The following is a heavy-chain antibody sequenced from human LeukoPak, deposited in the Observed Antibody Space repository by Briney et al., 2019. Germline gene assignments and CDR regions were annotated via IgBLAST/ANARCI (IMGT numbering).Heavy chain of an antibody. CDR2: INPSGSST. CDR1: GYTFTNYY. V-gene: IGHV1-46*01. J-gene: IGHJ4*02. D-gene: IGHD1-26*01. Sequence: GASVKVSCKTSGYTFTNYYMRWVRQAPGQGLEWMGIINPSGSSTSYAQKFQGRVTLTRDTSTSTVYMELSSLRSEDTAVYYCARDVVGAIDYWGQGTLVTVSS. CDR3: ARDVVGAIDY.